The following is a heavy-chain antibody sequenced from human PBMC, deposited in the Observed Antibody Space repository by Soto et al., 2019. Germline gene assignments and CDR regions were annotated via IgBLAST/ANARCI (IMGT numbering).Heavy chain of an antibody. J-gene: IGHJ4*02. V-gene: IGHV4-59*13. CDR3: VREAYCSGGSCYPGPVFDS. CDR1: GGSISSYY. CDR2: IYYTGST. Sequence: SETLSLTCTVPGGSISSYYWSWIRQPPGEGLEWIGHIYYTGSTNSNPSLRSRVTMSIDTPQNQFSLKLSSVTAADTAVYYCVREAYCSGGSCYPGPVFDSWGQGILVTVSS. D-gene: IGHD2-15*01.